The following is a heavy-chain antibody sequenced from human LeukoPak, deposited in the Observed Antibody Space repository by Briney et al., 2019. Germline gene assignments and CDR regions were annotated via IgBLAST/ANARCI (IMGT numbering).Heavy chain of an antibody. V-gene: IGHV4-39*07. CDR2: IYYSGST. CDR1: GGSISSSDYY. J-gene: IGHJ3*02. Sequence: SETLSLTCTVSGGSISSSDYYWGWIRQPPGKGLEWIGSIYYSGSTYYNPSLKSRVTISVDTSKNQVSLRLSSVTAADTAVYYCARGGSIVGATPHDAFDIWGQGTVVTVS. D-gene: IGHD1-26*01. CDR3: ARGGSIVGATPHDAFDI.